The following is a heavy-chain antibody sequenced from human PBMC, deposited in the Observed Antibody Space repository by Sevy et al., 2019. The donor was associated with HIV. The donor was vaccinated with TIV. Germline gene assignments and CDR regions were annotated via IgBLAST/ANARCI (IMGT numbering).Heavy chain of an antibody. CDR2: IKKDGSAK. J-gene: IGHJ6*02. Sequence: GGSLRLSCAASGFTFSSYWMSWVRQAPGKGLEWVANIKKDGSAKYYVDSVKGRFTISRDNAKNSLDLQMNSLRVEDTAMYYCARDCSSTNCLWGLDVWGQGTTVTVSS. CDR1: GFTFSSYW. V-gene: IGHV3-7*03. D-gene: IGHD2-2*01. CDR3: ARDCSSTNCLWGLDV.